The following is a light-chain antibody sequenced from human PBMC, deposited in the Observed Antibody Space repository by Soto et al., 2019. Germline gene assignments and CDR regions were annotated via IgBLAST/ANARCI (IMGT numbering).Light chain of an antibody. CDR1: QSVGSN. Sequence: EIVMTQSPATLSVSPGERATLSCRASQSVGSNLAWYQQKPGQAPRLLIYGASTRATGIPARFSGSGSGTEFTLTISSLQSEDFAVYYCQQYNNWPDFGQGTKLEIK. V-gene: IGKV3-15*01. CDR3: QQYNNWPD. CDR2: GAS. J-gene: IGKJ2*01.